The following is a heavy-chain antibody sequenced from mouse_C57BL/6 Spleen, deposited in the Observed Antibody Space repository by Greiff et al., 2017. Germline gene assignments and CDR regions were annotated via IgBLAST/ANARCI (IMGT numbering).Heavy chain of an antibody. J-gene: IGHJ4*01. CDR3: APYGKRAMDY. D-gene: IGHD2-1*01. Sequence: EVQLQQSGPELVKPGASVKMSCKASGYTFTDYNMHWVKQRHGKSLEWIGYINPNNGGTSYNQKFKGKATLTVNKSSSTAYMELRSLTSEDSAVYYCAPYGKRAMDYWGQGTSVTVSS. CDR1: GYTFTDYN. V-gene: IGHV1-22*01. CDR2: INPNNGGT.